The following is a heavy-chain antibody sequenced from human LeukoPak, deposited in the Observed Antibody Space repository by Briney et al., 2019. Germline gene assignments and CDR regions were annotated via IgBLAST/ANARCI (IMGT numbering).Heavy chain of an antibody. CDR2: MNPNSGNP. D-gene: IGHD5-18*01. J-gene: IGHJ3*02. CDR3: ARVRTAMVKSVGGAFDI. CDR1: GYTFTSYD. V-gene: IGHV1-8*01. Sequence: ASVKVSCKASGYTFTSYDINWVRQATGQGLEWMGWMNPNSGNPGYAQKFQGRVTMTRNTSISTAYMELSSLRSEDTAVYYCARVRTAMVKSVGGAFDIWGQGTMVTVSS.